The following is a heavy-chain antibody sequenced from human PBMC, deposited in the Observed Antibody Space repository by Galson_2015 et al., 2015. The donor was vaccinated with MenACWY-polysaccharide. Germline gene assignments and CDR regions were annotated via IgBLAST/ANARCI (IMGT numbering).Heavy chain of an antibody. CDR2: TNGAGGAT. Sequence: SLRLSCAASGFTFRSYWMHWVRPAPGTGLVWVSRTNGAGGATDYAASVKGRFTISRDNAKNTLYLLMNSLRAEDTAVYYCARAGAKYCRGGNCFFNWFDPWGQGTLVTVSS. V-gene: IGHV3-74*01. CDR1: GFTFRSYW. D-gene: IGHD2-15*01. J-gene: IGHJ5*02. CDR3: ARAGAKYCRGGNCFFNWFDP.